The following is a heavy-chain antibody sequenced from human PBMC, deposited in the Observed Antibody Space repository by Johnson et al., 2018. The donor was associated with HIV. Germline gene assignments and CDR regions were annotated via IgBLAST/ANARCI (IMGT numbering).Heavy chain of an antibody. CDR1: GFTFSDYY. D-gene: IGHD1-26*01. V-gene: IGHV3-11*04. CDR2: INNNASSV. CDR3: AREWDPRTPDAFDI. J-gene: IGHJ3*02. Sequence: QVRLVESGGGLVKPGGSLRLSCAASGFTFSDYYMTWIRQAPGKGLEWVSYINNNASSVYYADSVKGRFTISRDNSKNTLYLQMNSLRAEDTAVYYCAREWDPRTPDAFDIWGQGTMVTVSS.